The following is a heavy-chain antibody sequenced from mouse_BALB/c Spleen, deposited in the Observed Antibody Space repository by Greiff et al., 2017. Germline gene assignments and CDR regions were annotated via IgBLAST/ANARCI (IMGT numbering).Heavy chain of an antibody. V-gene: IGHV5-6-5*01. CDR3: ARGHYYGAHWYFDV. CDR1: GFTFSSYA. CDR2: ISSGGST. D-gene: IGHD1-2*01. J-gene: IGHJ1*01. Sequence: EVKLMESGGGLVKPGGSLKLSCAASGFTFSSYAMSWVRQTPEKRLEWVASISSGGSTYYPDSVKGRFTISRDNARNILYLQMSSLRSEDTAMYYCARGHYYGAHWYFDVWGAGTTVTVSS.